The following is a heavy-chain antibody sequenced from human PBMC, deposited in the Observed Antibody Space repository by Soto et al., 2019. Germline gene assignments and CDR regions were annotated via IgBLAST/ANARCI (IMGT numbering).Heavy chain of an antibody. D-gene: IGHD1-26*01. CDR2: IYTSGST. CDR3: ARTVGAAYYFDF. J-gene: IGHJ4*02. V-gene: IGHV4-4*07. Sequence: QVQLQESGPGLVKPSETLSLTCTVSGDSMTKYYWSWIRQPAGKGLEWIGRIYTSGSTNYDPSLRSRDTMSIDTSNNHFSLKLKSVTAADPAVYYCARTVGAAYYFDFWGQGALVTVSS. CDR1: GDSMTKYY.